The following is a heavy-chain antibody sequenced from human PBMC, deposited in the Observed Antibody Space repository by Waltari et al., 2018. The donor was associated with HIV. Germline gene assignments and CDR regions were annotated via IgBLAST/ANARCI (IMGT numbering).Heavy chain of an antibody. CDR2: IGTAGDT. CDR3: ARGRTLLRPTLGWPLDY. CDR1: GFTFSSYD. V-gene: IGHV3-13*04. J-gene: IGHJ4*02. D-gene: IGHD7-27*01. Sequence: EVQLVESGGGLVQPGGSLRLSCAASGFTFSSYDMHWVRQATGKGLEWVSAIGTAGDTYYPGSVKGRFTISRENAKNSLYLQMNSLRAGDTAVYYCARGRTLLRPTLGWPLDYWGQGILVTVSS.